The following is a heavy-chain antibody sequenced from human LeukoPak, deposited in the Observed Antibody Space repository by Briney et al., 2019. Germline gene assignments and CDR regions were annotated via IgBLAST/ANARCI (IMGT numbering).Heavy chain of an antibody. D-gene: IGHD6-13*01. J-gene: IGHJ6*02. CDR1: ELTFSSYA. CDR2: ISGSGGST. Sequence: GGSLRLSGAASELTFSSYAMSWVRQAPGKGLEWVSGISGSGGSTYYEDSVKGRFTFSRDNSKNTLYLQMNSLRAEDTAVCYCVKARSSSYYYGMDVWGQGTTVTVSS. V-gene: IGHV3-23*01. CDR3: VKARSSSYYYGMDV.